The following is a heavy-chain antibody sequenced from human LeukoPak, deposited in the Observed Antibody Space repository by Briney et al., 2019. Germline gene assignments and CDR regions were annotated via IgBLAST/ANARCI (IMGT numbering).Heavy chain of an antibody. CDR2: IYYSGST. D-gene: IGHD1-1*01. CDR3: ARGRTTGTTEAFDI. Sequence: PSETLSLTCTVSGGSISSGDYYWNWIRQPPGKGLEWIGYIYYSGSTYYNPSLKSRVTISVDTSKNQFSLKLTSVTAADTAVYYRARGRTTGTTEAFDIWAKGQWSPSLQ. J-gene: IGHJ3*02. CDR1: GGSISSGDYY. V-gene: IGHV4-30-4*08.